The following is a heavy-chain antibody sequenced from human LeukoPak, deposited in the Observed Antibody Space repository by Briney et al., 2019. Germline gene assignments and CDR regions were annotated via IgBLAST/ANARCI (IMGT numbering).Heavy chain of an antibody. Sequence: SETLSLTCTVSGGSISSYYWSWIRQPPGKGLEWIGYVYYSGSTNYNPSLKSRVTISVDTSKNQFSLKLSSVTAADTAVYYCAGQGYGDYAFDYWGQGTLVTVSS. V-gene: IGHV4-59*01. D-gene: IGHD4-17*01. CDR2: VYYSGST. CDR3: AGQGYGDYAFDY. J-gene: IGHJ4*02. CDR1: GGSISSYY.